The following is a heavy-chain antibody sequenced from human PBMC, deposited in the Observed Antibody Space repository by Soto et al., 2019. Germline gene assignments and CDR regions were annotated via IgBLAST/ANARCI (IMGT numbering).Heavy chain of an antibody. V-gene: IGHV5-10-1*01. CDR1: GYIFTSYW. J-gene: IGHJ4*02. CDR2: IDPTDSYT. CDR3: ARLTVLSLVAVWGFDY. D-gene: IGHD3-16*01. Sequence: GESLKISCKVSGYIFTSYWISWVRQMPGKGLEWMGRIDPTDSYTDYSPSFQGHVTISVDKSINTAYLQWSSLKASDSAMYYCARLTVLSLVAVWGFDYWGLGTLVTVSS.